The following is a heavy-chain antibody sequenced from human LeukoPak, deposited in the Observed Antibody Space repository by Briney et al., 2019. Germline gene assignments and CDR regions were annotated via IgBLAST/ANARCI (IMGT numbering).Heavy chain of an antibody. CDR1: GFSFRTYA. J-gene: IGHJ4*02. V-gene: IGHV3-23*01. CDR3: AKALGRWLQSGYYFDY. Sequence: GGSLRLSCAPSGFSFRTYAMSWVRQAPGKGLEWVAAISGSGGSTFYADSVKSRFTISRDNSKNTLYLQMSSLRAEDTAVYYCAKALGRWLQSGYYFDYWGQGTLVTVSS. D-gene: IGHD5-24*01. CDR2: ISGSGGST.